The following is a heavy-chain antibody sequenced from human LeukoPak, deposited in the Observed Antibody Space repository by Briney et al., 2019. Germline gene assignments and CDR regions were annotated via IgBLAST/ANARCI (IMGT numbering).Heavy chain of an antibody. CDR2: VDVHGQGT. V-gene: IGHV3-74*01. CDR3: ARSNYDSTTFYYHLDL. D-gene: IGHD2/OR15-2a*01. CDR1: GFTFSISW. J-gene: IGHJ5*02. Sequence: GGSLRLSCAASGFTFSISWMHWVRGAPGQGPVWVSRVDVHGQGTAYADSVKGRFTISRDNAKNTLSLQMNSLSAEDTAVYYCARSNYDSTTFYYHLDLWGQGTLDTVSS.